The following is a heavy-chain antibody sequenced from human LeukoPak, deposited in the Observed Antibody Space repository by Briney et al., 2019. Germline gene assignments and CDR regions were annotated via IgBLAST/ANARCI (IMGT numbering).Heavy chain of an antibody. CDR1: GYRFTNYW. CDR2: IYPGDSNT. CDR3: ARRVEYSSSSFWFDP. Sequence: GESLKISCKGSGYRFTNYWIGWVRQMPGKGLEWMGIIYPGDSNTKYSPSFQGQVTISADKSISTAYLQWSSLKASDTAMYYCARRVEYSSSSFWFDPWGQGTLVTVSS. V-gene: IGHV5-51*01. D-gene: IGHD6-6*01. J-gene: IGHJ5*02.